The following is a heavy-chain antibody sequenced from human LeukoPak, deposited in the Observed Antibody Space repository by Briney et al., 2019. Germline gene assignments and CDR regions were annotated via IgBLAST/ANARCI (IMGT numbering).Heavy chain of an antibody. CDR1: GGSISSGGYY. Sequence: SETLSLTCTVSGGSISSGGYYWSRIRQPPGKGLEWIGYIYHSGSTYYNPSLKSRVTISVDRSKNQFSLKLSSVTAADTAVYYCARDLIAARLPDYWGQGTLVTVSS. J-gene: IGHJ4*02. CDR3: ARDLIAARLPDY. D-gene: IGHD6-6*01. CDR2: IYHSGST. V-gene: IGHV4-30-2*01.